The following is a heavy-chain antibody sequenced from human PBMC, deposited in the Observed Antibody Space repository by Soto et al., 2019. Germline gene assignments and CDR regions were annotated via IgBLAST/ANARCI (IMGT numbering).Heavy chain of an antibody. Sequence: PGGSLRLSCAASGFTFSSYAMSWVRQTPGKGLEWVSAISGSGGSTYYADSVKGRFTISRDNSKNTLYLQMNSLRAADTAVYYCASGGGYCSSTSCYMEHNYMDVWGKGTTVTVSS. CDR1: GFTFSSYA. CDR2: ISGSGGST. V-gene: IGHV3-23*01. D-gene: IGHD2-2*02. CDR3: ASGGGYCSSTSCYMEHNYMDV. J-gene: IGHJ6*03.